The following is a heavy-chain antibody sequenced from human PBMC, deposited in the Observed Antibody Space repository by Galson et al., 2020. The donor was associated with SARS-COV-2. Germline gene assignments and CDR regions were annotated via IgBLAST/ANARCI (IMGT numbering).Heavy chain of an antibody. CDR3: ARGGLGMAAYYFGMDV. Sequence: SETLSLTCSVTGQSVSSYYWPWIRQPPGKGLEWIGYTYYSGSTTHNPSLTGRATILVDTTKNHLSLKLSSVTAADTAVYYCARGGLGMAAYYFGMDVWGQGTTVTVSS. CDR2: TYYSGST. D-gene: IGHD7-27*01. V-gene: IGHV4-59*02. CDR1: GQSVSSYY. J-gene: IGHJ6*02.